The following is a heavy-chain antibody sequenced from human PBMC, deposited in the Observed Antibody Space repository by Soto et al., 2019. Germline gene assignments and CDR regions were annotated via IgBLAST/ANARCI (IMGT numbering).Heavy chain of an antibody. J-gene: IGHJ3*02. CDR1: GYTFTGYD. CDR2: MNPNSGNT. V-gene: IGHV1-8*01. D-gene: IGHD6-6*01. Sequence: ASVKVSCKASGYTFTGYDINWVRQATGQGLEWMGWMNPNSGNTGYAQKFQGRVTMTRNTSISTAYMELSSLRSKDTAVYYCATPYSSSPEEVDAFDIWGQGTMVTVSS. CDR3: ATPYSSSPEEVDAFDI.